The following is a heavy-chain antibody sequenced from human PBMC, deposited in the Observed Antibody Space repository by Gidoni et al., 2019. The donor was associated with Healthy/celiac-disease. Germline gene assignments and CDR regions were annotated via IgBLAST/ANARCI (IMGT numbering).Heavy chain of an antibody. CDR2: INAGNVNT. CDR3: ARGDPTYYFDY. J-gene: IGHJ4*02. V-gene: IGHV1-3*01. Sequence: RLEWMGWINAGNVNTKYSQKFQGRVTITRDTSASTAYMELSSLRSDDTAVYYCARGDPTYYFDYWGQGTLVTVSS.